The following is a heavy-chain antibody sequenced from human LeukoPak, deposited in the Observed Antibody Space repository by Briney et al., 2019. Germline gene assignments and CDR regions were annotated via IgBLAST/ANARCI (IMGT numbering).Heavy chain of an antibody. D-gene: IGHD6-13*01. CDR1: GFTFSSYE. J-gene: IGHJ5*02. Sequence: GGSLRLSCAASGFTFSSYEMNWVRQAPGRGLEWDSYISSSGSTIYYADSVKGRFTISRDNAKNSLYLQMNSLRAEDTAVYYCAREEEDSSSWYPPPSNWFDPWGQGTLVTVSS. CDR2: ISSSGSTI. CDR3: AREEEDSSSWYPPPSNWFDP. V-gene: IGHV3-48*03.